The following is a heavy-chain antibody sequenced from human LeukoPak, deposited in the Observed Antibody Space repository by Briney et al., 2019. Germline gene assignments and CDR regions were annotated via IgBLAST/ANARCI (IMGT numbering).Heavy chain of an antibody. CDR2: MNPNSGNT. D-gene: IGHD5-24*01. CDR1: GYTFTSYD. Sequence: GASVKVSCKASGYTFTSYDINWVRQATGQGLEWMGWMNPNSGNTGYAQKFQGRVTITRNTSISTAYMELSSLRSEDTAVYYCARDSRRWLQLGPDAFDMWGQGTMVTVSS. J-gene: IGHJ3*02. V-gene: IGHV1-8*03. CDR3: ARDSRRWLQLGPDAFDM.